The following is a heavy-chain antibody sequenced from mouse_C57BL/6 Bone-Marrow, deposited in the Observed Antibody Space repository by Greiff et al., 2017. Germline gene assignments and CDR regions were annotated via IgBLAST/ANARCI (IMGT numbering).Heavy chain of an antibody. V-gene: IGHV5-4*03. CDR1: GFTFSSYA. CDR2: ISDGGSYT. D-gene: IGHD1-1*01. Sequence: EVKLVESGGGLVKPGGSLKLSCAASGFTFSSYAMSWVRQTPEKRLEWVATISDGGSYTYYPDNVKGRFTISRDNAKNNLYLQMSHLKSEDTAMYYCARTVVARAMDYWGQGTSVTVSS. J-gene: IGHJ4*01. CDR3: ARTVVARAMDY.